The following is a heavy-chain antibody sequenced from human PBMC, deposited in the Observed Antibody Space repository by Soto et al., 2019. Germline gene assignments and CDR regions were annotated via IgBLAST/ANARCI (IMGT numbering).Heavy chain of an antibody. CDR2: IIPIFGTA. CDR3: ARDRDYDYVWGSYRYTYFDY. Sequence: VQLVQSGAEVKKPRSSVKVSCKASGGTFSSYAISWVRQAPGQGLEWMGGIIPIFGTANYAQKFQGRVTITADESTSTAYMELSSLRSEDTAVYYCARDRDYDYVWGSYRYTYFDYWGQGTLVTVSS. J-gene: IGHJ4*02. V-gene: IGHV1-69*12. D-gene: IGHD3-16*02. CDR1: GGTFSSYA.